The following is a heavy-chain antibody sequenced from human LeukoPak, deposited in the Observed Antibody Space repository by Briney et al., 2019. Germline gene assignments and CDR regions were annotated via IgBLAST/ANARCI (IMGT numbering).Heavy chain of an antibody. V-gene: IGHV5-51*01. CDR2: IFPADSHA. D-gene: IGHD3-3*01. J-gene: IGHJ4*02. Sequence: GESLKISCKGFGYSFTNYWIAWVRQMPGKGLEWMGTIFPADSHATYSPSFQGQVTLSVDRSINTAYLQWSALKASDTAIYYCARRVGSVRFLKWSPEYYFDYWGQGALVTVSS. CDR1: GYSFTNYW. CDR3: ARRVGSVRFLKWSPEYYFDY.